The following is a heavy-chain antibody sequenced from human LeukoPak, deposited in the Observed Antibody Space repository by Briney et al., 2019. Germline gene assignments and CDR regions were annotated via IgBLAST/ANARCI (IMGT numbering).Heavy chain of an antibody. CDR3: ARVRWELEPPDY. D-gene: IGHD1-26*01. CDR2: ISSSSSYI. CDR1: GFTFSSYS. V-gene: IGHV3-21*01. J-gene: IGHJ4*02. Sequence: GGSLRLSCAASGFTFSSYSMNWVRQAPGKGLEWVSSISSSSSYIYYADSVKGRFTISRDNAKNSLYLQMNSLRAEDTAVYYCARVRWELEPPDYWGQGTLVTVSS.